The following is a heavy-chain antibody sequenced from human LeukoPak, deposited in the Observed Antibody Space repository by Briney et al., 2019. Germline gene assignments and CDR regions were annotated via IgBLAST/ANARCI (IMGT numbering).Heavy chain of an antibody. V-gene: IGHV1-24*01. CDR3: ARGGSSWSTEYFQH. D-gene: IGHD6-13*01. Sequence: ASVKVSCKVSGYTLTELSMHWVRQAPGKGLEWMGGFDPEDGETIYTQKLQGRLTMTTDTSTSTAYMELRSLRSDDTAVYFCARGGSSWSTEYFQHWGQGTLVTVSS. CDR2: FDPEDGET. J-gene: IGHJ1*01. CDR1: GYTLTELS.